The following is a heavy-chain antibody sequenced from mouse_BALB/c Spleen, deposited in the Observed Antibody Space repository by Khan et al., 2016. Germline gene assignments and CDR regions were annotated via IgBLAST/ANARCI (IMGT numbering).Heavy chain of an antibody. V-gene: IGHV2-9*02. CDR2: IWAGGST. CDR1: GFSLTSYG. J-gene: IGHJ3*01. Sequence: QVQLKQSGPGLVAPSQSLSITCTVSGFSLTSYGVHWVRQPPGKGLEWLGVIWAGGSTNYNSALMPRLSISKDNTKRQVFLKRNSLQTDDTAMYSCDMGKNGPFAYQGRETQDTVSA. D-gene: IGHD1-2*01. CDR3: DMGKNGPFAY.